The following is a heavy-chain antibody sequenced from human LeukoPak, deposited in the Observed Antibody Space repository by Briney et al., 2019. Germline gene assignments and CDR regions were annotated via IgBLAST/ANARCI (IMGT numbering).Heavy chain of an antibody. CDR3: ARGSPRYCSSTSCYAYFDY. V-gene: IGHV3-33*01. CDR2: IWYDGSNK. D-gene: IGHD2-2*01. J-gene: IGHJ4*02. CDR1: GFTFSSYG. Sequence: GGSLRLSCAASGFTFSSYGMHWVRQAPGKGLERVAVIWYDGSNKYYADSVKGRFTISRDNSKNTLYLQMNSLRAEDTAVYYCARGSPRYCSSTSCYAYFDYWGQGTLVTVSS.